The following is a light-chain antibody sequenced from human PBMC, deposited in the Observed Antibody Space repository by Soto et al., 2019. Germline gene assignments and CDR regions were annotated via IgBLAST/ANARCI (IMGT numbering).Light chain of an antibody. CDR1: QSVSSSY. CDR3: QQSNNWPYT. V-gene: IGKV3-20*01. J-gene: IGKJ2*01. CDR2: GAS. Sequence: EIVLTQSPGTLSLSPGERATLSCRASQSVSSSYLAWYQQKPGQAPRLLIYGASSRATGIPDRFSGSGSGTDFTLTISSLQSEDFAVYYCQQSNNWPYTFGQGTKLEIK.